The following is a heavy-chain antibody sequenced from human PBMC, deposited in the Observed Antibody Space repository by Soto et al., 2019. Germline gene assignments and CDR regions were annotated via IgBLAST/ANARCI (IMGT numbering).Heavy chain of an antibody. CDR3: ARDGTENYDILTGYYGQVDY. CDR2: IYSGGST. D-gene: IGHD3-9*01. J-gene: IGHJ4*02. Sequence: EVQLVESGGGLVQPGGSLRLSCAASGFTVSSNYMNWVRQAPGKGLEWVSVIYSGGSTYYADSVKGRFTISRDNSKNTLYLQMNSLRAEDTAVYYCARDGTENYDILTGYYGQVDYWGQGTLVTVSS. CDR1: GFTVSSNY. V-gene: IGHV3-66*01.